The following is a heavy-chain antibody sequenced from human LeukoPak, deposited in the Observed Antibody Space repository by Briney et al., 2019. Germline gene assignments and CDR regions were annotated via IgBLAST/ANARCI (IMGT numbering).Heavy chain of an antibody. V-gene: IGHV3-7*01. CDR2: IKQDGSEK. CDR1: GFTFSSYG. J-gene: IGHJ4*02. D-gene: IGHD5-18*01. CDR3: ARGIGYSYGYYFDY. Sequence: PGGSLRLSCAASGFTFSSYGMSWVRQAPGKGLEWVANIKQDGSEKYYVDSVKGRFTISRDNAKNSLYLQMDSLRAEDTAVYYCARGIGYSYGYYFDYWGQGTLVTVSS.